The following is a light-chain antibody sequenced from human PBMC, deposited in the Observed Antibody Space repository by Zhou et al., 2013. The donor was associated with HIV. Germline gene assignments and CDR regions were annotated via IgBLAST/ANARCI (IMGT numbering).Light chain of an antibody. V-gene: IGKV1-5*03. J-gene: IGKJ4*01. CDR1: QSISSW. CDR2: KAS. Sequence: DIQMTQSPSTLSASVGDRVTITCRASQSISSWLAWYQQKPGKAPKLLIYKASSLESGVPSRFSGSGSGTEFSLIITALQPDDFATYFCQQYKTVPLTFGGGTRV. CDR3: QQYKTVPLT.